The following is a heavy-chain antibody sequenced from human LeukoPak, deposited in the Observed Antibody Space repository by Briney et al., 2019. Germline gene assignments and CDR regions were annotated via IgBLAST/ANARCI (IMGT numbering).Heavy chain of an antibody. D-gene: IGHD3-22*01. CDR3: ATSDSSGYYYRLYYYMDV. J-gene: IGHJ6*03. CDR2: ISSSSSYI. V-gene: IGHV3-21*01. Sequence: PGGSLRLSCAASGFTFSSYSMNWVRQAPGKGLGWVSSISSSSSYIYYADSVKGRFTISRDNAKNSLYLQMNSLRAEDTAVYYCATSDSSGYYYRLYYYMDVWGKGTTVTVSS. CDR1: GFTFSSYS.